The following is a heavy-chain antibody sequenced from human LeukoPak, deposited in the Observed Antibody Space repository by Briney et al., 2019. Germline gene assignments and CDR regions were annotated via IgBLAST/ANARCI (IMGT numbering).Heavy chain of an antibody. CDR1: GFIFSSYG. D-gene: IGHD6-6*01. V-gene: IGHV3-30*02. CDR3: AKAIAARGNDAFDV. Sequence: GGSLRLSCAASGFIFSSYGMHWVRQAPGKGLEWVTFIRYDGSNKYYADSVKGRFTISRDNSKNTLYLQMNSLRADDTAVYYCAKAIAARGNDAFDVWGQGTMVTVSS. J-gene: IGHJ3*01. CDR2: IRYDGSNK.